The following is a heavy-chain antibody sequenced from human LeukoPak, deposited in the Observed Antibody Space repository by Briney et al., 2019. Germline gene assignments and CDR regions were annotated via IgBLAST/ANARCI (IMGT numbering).Heavy chain of an antibody. V-gene: IGHV3-53*01. Sequence: GGSLRLSCAASGFTVSSNYMSWVRQAPGKGLEWVSVIYSGGSTYYADSVKGRFTISRDNSKNTLYLQMNSLRAEDTAVYYCASGPYSSSYFASWGQGTMVTVSS. CDR3: ASGPYSSSYFAS. D-gene: IGHD6-13*01. CDR1: GFTVSSNY. J-gene: IGHJ4*02. CDR2: IYSGGST.